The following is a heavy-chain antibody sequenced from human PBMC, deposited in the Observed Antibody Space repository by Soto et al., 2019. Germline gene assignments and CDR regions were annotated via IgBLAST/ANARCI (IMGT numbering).Heavy chain of an antibody. D-gene: IGHD2-2*01. CDR1: GFSFSSYA. V-gene: IGHV3-23*01. J-gene: IGHJ4*02. CDR3: AKGSCSSDNCRGISDH. CDR2: ISFGGAST. Sequence: GGSLRLSCAASGFSFSSYAMNWVRQAPGMGLEWVSTISFGGASTYYADSVKGRFTISRDNSKNALYLQMNSLRAEDTAVYYCAKGSCSSDNCRGISDHWGQGTLVTVSS.